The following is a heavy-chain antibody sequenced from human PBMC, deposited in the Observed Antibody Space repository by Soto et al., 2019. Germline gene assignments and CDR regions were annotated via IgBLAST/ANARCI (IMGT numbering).Heavy chain of an antibody. J-gene: IGHJ5*02. D-gene: IGHD1-1*01. CDR1: GASLIGYY. Sequence: PSGTLSLTCNVSGASLIGYYWIWIRQPPGKGLEWIGRIYATGSSDYNPSLKSRITISVDMSKKQFSLTLRSVTAADTAIYYCVRDGTKNLRDWFDPWGQGILVTSPQ. CDR3: VRDGTKNLRDWFDP. CDR2: IYATGSS. V-gene: IGHV4-4*07.